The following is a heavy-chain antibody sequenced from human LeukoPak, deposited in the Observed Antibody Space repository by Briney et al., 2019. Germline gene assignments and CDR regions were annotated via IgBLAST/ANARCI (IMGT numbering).Heavy chain of an antibody. CDR1: GFTFDDYA. J-gene: IGHJ3*02. CDR3: AKDIKSCSSTSCYADYAFDI. D-gene: IGHD2-2*01. Sequence: GGSLRLSCAASGFTFDDYAMHWVRQAPGKGLEWVSGISWNSGSIGYADSVKGRFTISRDNAKNSLYLQMNSLRAEDTALYYCAKDIKSCSSTSCYADYAFDIWGQGTMVTVSS. CDR2: ISWNSGSI. V-gene: IGHV3-9*01.